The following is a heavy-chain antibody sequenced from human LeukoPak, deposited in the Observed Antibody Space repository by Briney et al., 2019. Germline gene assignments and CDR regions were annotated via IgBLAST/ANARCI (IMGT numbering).Heavy chain of an antibody. CDR3: ARADGSARYSGHDLLLNGLFDY. D-gene: IGHD5-12*01. V-gene: IGHV3-33*01. J-gene: IGHJ4*02. CDR1: GFTFSSYG. CDR2: IWYDGSNK. Sequence: GGSLRLSCAASGFTFSSYGMHWVRQAPGKGLEWVAVIWYDGSNKYYADSVKGRFTISRDNSKNTLYLQMNSLRAEDTAVYYCARADGSARYSGHDLLLNGLFDYWGQGTLVTVSS.